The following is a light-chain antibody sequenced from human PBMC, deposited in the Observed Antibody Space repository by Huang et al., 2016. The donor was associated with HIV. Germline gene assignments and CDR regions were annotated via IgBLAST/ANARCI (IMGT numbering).Light chain of an antibody. CDR2: GAS. V-gene: IGKV3-15*01. CDR1: QSVSSN. Sequence: EIVMTQSPVTLSVSPGERATLSCRASQSVSSNLAWYQQKSGQAPRLLIYGASTRATGVPARFSGSVSGTEFTLTISSLQSEDFALYYCQQYNNWPPITFGQGTRLEIK. J-gene: IGKJ5*01. CDR3: QQYNNWPPIT.